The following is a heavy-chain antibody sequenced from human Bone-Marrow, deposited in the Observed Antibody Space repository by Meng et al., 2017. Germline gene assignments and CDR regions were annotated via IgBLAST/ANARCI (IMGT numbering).Heavy chain of an antibody. D-gene: IGHD5-18*01. V-gene: IGHV4-34*01. CDR3: ARGSWLQLWLQDY. Sequence: LRLWGARLLTPSGTLSLTCAVYGGSFSGYYWSWIRQTPGKGLEWIGEINHSGSTNYNPSLKSRVTISVDTSKNQFSLKLSSVTAADTAVYYCARGSWLQLWLQDYWGQGTLVTVSS. J-gene: IGHJ4*02. CDR1: GGSFSGYY. CDR2: INHSGST.